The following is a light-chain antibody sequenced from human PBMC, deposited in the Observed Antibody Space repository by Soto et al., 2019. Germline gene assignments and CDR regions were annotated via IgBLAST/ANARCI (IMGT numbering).Light chain of an antibody. Sequence: DIQRTPSPSSLSASVGDRVPITCRASQSISISLNWYQLKPGKAPNLLMYGASYLKSGVPTRFSGSGSGTDFTLTISSLQPEDFATYYCQQTYTTPEITFGQGTRLEIK. J-gene: IGKJ5*01. CDR2: GAS. CDR1: QSISIS. V-gene: IGKV1-39*01. CDR3: QQTYTTPEIT.